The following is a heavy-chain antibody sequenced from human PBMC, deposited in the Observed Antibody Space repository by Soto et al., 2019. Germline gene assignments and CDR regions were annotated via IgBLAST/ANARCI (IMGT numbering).Heavy chain of an antibody. J-gene: IGHJ4*02. D-gene: IGHD3-16*02. V-gene: IGHV3-7*01. CDR3: ARVYYDYIWGSYPLNY. CDR1: FTFSSYW. CDR2: IKQDESEK. Sequence: EVQLVESGGGLVQPGFTFSSYWMTWVRQAPGKGLEWVANIKQDESEKYYLDSVKGRFTISRDNAKNSLYLQMNSLRAEDTAVYYCARVYYDYIWGSYPLNYWGQGTLVTVSS.